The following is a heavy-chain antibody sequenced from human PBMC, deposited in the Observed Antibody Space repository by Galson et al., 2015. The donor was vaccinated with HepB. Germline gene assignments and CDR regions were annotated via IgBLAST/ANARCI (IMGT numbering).Heavy chain of an antibody. Sequence: SLRLSCAVSGFTFNRYGMHWVRQAPGKGLEWVAVISNDGSNKHYADPVKGRFTISRDNSKNTVYLQMNSLRAEDTAVYYCAKDGIWLSYDHYYYGMDVWGQGTTVTVSS. CDR3: AKDGIWLSYDHYYYGMDV. V-gene: IGHV3-30*18. CDR2: ISNDGSNK. CDR1: GFTFNRYG. D-gene: IGHD3-22*01. J-gene: IGHJ6*02.